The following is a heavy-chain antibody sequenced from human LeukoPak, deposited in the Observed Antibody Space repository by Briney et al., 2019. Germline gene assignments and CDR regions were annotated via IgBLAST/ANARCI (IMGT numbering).Heavy chain of an antibody. J-gene: IGHJ4*02. CDR2: IGGSGGST. CDR3: AKDYTIFGVVHPRPYDY. CDR1: GFTFSSYA. Sequence: PGGSLRLSCAASGFTFSSYAMSWVRQAPGKGLEWVSAIGGSGGSTYYADSVKGRFTISRDNSKNTLYLQMNSLRAEDTAVYYCAKDYTIFGVVHPRPYDYWGQGTLVTVSS. V-gene: IGHV3-23*01. D-gene: IGHD3-3*01.